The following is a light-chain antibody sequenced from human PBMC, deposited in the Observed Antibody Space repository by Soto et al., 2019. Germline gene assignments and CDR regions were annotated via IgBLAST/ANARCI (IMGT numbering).Light chain of an antibody. Sequence: EIVLTQSPGTLSLSPGERVTLSCRASQTVYSPYLAWYQQKPGQAPRLLIYGTSNRATGIPDRFSGSGSGTDFTLTISRLEPEDFAVYYCQQYGNSPFTFGPGTKVGIK. CDR2: GTS. CDR1: QTVYSPY. J-gene: IGKJ3*01. V-gene: IGKV3-20*01. CDR3: QQYGNSPFT.